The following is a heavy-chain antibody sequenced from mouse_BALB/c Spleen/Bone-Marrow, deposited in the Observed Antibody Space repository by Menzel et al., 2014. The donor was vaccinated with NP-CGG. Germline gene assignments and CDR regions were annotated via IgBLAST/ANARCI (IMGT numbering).Heavy chain of an antibody. CDR1: GFNIKDTY. D-gene: IGHD1-1*01. V-gene: IGHV14-3*02. Sequence: VQLKHSGAELVKPGAPVKLSCTASGFNIKDTYMHWVKQRPEQGLEWIGRIDPANGNTKYDPKFQGKATITADTSSNTAYLQLSSLTSEDTAVYYCANYYYGSSLFAYWGQGTLVTVSA. CDR2: IDPANGNT. J-gene: IGHJ3*01. CDR3: ANYYYGSSLFAY.